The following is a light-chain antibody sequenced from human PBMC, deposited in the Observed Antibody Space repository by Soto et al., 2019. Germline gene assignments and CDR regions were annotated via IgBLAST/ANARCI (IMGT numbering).Light chain of an antibody. CDR1: TGAVTSGHY. J-gene: IGLJ1*01. CDR2: DTS. V-gene: IGLV7-46*01. Sequence: QAVVTQEPSLTVSPGGTVTLTCGSSTGAVTSGHYPYWFQQKPGQAPRTLIYDTSNNYSWTPARFSGSLLGGKAALTLSGAQPEDEADYYCLLSYSDEKVFGTGTKLTVL. CDR3: LLSYSDEKV.